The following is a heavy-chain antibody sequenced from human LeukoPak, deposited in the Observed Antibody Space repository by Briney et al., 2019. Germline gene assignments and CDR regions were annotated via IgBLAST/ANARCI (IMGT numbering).Heavy chain of an antibody. CDR2: IYYSGST. V-gene: IGHV4-59*08. J-gene: IGHJ4*02. CDR1: GDSISSYY. CDR3: ARHYPYGSGSYSPFYFDY. Sequence: SETLSLTCTVSGDSISSYYWSWTRQPPGKGLERIGYIYYSGSTNYNPSLKSRVTISVDTSKNQFSLKLSSVTAADTGVYYCARHYPYGSGSYSPFYFDYWGQGTLVTVSS. D-gene: IGHD3-10*01.